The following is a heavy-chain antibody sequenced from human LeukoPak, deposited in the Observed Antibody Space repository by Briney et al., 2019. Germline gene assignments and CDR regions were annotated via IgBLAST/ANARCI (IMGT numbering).Heavy chain of an antibody. D-gene: IGHD1/OR15-1a*01. CDR2: IVPIFRSG. CDR3: AREANSRTMNRGARREYNWFDP. Sequence: ASVKVSCKASGGTFRNYSVSWVRQGPGQGLEWMGGIVPIFRSGNYAQNFHDRVTTTTDESMITVYMELSSLTSDDTAVYYCAREANSRTMNRGARREYNWFDPWGQGTLVTVSS. V-gene: IGHV1-69*05. CDR1: GGTFRNYS. J-gene: IGHJ5*02.